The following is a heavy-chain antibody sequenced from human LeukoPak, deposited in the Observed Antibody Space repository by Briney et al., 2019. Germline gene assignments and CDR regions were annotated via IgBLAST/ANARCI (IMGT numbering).Heavy chain of an antibody. Sequence: SETLSLTCTVSGGSISSYYWSWIRQPPGKGLEWIGYIYYSGNTNYNPSLKSRVTISVDTSKNQFSLKLSSVTAADTAVYYCAFNSGYYEGYFQHWGQGTLVTVSS. CDR1: GGSISSYY. CDR3: AFNSGYYEGYFQH. D-gene: IGHD3-22*01. V-gene: IGHV4-59*08. CDR2: IYYSGNT. J-gene: IGHJ1*01.